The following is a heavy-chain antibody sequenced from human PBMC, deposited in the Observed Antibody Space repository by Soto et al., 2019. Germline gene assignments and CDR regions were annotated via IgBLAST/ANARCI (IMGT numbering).Heavy chain of an antibody. CDR1: GGSISSSSYY. Sequence: SETLSLTCTVSGGSISSSSYYWGWIRQPPGKGLEWIGSIYYSGSTYYNPSLKSRVTISVDTSKNQFSLKLSSVTAADTAVYYRARHLLGNWFDPWGQGTLVTISS. CDR3: ARHLLGNWFDP. J-gene: IGHJ5*02. V-gene: IGHV4-39*01. D-gene: IGHD2-15*01. CDR2: IYYSGST.